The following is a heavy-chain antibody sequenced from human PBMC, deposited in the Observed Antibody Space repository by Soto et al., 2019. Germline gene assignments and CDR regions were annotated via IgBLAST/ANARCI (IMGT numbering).Heavy chain of an antibody. CDR2: IKSKTDGGTT. D-gene: IGHD1-20*01. CDR3: TTDEVLWVSNWNPDDY. Sequence: GGSLRLSCAASGFTFSNAWMSWVRQAPGKGLEWVGRIKSKTDGGTTDYAAPVKGRFTISRDDSKNTLYLQMNSLKTEDTAVYYCTTDEVLWVSNWNPDDYWGQGTLVTVSS. V-gene: IGHV3-15*01. CDR1: GFTFSNAW. J-gene: IGHJ4*02.